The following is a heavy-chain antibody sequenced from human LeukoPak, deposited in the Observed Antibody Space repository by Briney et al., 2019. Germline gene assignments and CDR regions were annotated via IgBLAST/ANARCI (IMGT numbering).Heavy chain of an antibody. CDR2: INKDGSEK. CDR1: GFTFSNYW. J-gene: IGHJ4*02. Sequence: PGGSLRLSCAASGFTFSNYWMNWVRQAPGKGLEWVANINKDGSEKYYVDSVKGRFTISRDNAKNSLYLQMSSLRPEDTAVYHCVRGWGYLDFWGQGTLVTVSA. V-gene: IGHV3-7*04. D-gene: IGHD7-27*01. CDR3: VRGWGYLDF.